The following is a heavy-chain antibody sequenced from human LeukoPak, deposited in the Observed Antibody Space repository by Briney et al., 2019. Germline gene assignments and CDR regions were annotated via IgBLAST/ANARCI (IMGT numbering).Heavy chain of an antibody. Sequence: ASVKVSCKASGGTLSSYAISWVRQAPGQGLEWMGRIIPIFGIANYAQKFQGRVTITADKSTSTAYMELSSLRSEDTAVYYCARMRKDCSGGSCYESFWFDPWGQGTLVTVSS. D-gene: IGHD2-15*01. J-gene: IGHJ5*02. CDR3: ARMRKDCSGGSCYESFWFDP. V-gene: IGHV1-69*04. CDR1: GGTLSSYA. CDR2: IIPIFGIA.